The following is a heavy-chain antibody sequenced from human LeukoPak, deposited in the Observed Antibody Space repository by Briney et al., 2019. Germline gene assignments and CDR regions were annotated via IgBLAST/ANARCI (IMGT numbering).Heavy chain of an antibody. Sequence: ASVTVSCTASGYTFTSYDINWVRQATGQGLEWMGWMNPNSGNTGYAQKFQGRVTMTRNTSISTAYMELSSLRSEDTAVYYCARGSTDDFWSGYYKYYFDYWGQGTPVTVSS. CDR3: ARGSTDDFWSGYYKYYFDY. CDR1: GYTFTSYD. J-gene: IGHJ4*02. D-gene: IGHD3-3*01. V-gene: IGHV1-8*01. CDR2: MNPNSGNT.